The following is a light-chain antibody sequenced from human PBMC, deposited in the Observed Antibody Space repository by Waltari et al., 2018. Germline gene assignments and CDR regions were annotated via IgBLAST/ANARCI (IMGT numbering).Light chain of an antibody. CDR2: WAS. CDR1: QSLLYSSNNNNY. V-gene: IGKV4-1*01. Sequence: DVVVTHPPDSLMVSLPGKPTSTSTSSQSLLYSSNNNNYLAWYQQKPGQPPKLLIYWASPRDAGVDECFGSGGCANDSPLTISGVDAEDVAIYYSQSYYSTRVFGQGTKLEIK. CDR3: QSYYSTRV. J-gene: IGKJ2*01.